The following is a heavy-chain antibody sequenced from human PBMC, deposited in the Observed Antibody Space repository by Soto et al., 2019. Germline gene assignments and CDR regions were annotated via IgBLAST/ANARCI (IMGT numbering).Heavy chain of an antibody. D-gene: IGHD3-3*01. J-gene: IGHJ4*02. V-gene: IGHV2-5*02. CDR1: GFSLTTSGVG. CDR2: IYWVDDK. Sequence: QITLNESGPTVVRPTETLTLTCRFSGFSLTTSGVGLGWVRQAPGKAPEWLALIYWVDDKRYSESLKSRRTIAKDTSENQVVLTVANLDPTDTATYYCAHRVLRTVFGLVTTTAIYFAFWGQGTPVAVSS. CDR3: AHRVLRTVFGLVTTTAIYFAF.